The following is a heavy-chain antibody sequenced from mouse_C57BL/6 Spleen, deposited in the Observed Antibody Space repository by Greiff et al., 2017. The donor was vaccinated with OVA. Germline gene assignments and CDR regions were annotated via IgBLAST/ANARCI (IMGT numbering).Heavy chain of an antibody. Sequence: EVKVVESGGGLVKPGGSLKLSCAASGFTFSDYGMHWVRQAPEKGLEWVAYISSGSSTIYYADTVKGRFTISRDNAKNTLFLQMTRLRSEDTAMYYCARAPYDYDETWFAYWGQGTLVTVSA. CDR1: GFTFSDYG. J-gene: IGHJ3*01. V-gene: IGHV5-17*01. CDR3: ARAPYDYDETWFAY. CDR2: ISSGSSTI. D-gene: IGHD2-4*01.